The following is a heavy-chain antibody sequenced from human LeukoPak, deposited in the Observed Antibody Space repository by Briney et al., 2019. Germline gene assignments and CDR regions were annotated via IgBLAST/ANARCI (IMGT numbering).Heavy chain of an antibody. J-gene: IGHJ4*02. V-gene: IGHV4-59*08. CDR3: ARSRGYSYGTTFLDY. D-gene: IGHD5-18*01. Sequence: PSETLSLTCTVSGGSISSYYWSWIRQPPGKGLERIRYIYYSGSINYNPSLKSRVTISVDTSKNQFSLKLSSVTAADTAVYYCARSRGYSYGTTFLDYWGQGTLVTVSS. CDR2: IYYSGSI. CDR1: GGSISSYY.